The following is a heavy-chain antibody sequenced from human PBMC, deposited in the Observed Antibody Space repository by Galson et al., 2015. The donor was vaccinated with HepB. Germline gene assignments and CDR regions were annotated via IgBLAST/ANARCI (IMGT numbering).Heavy chain of an antibody. J-gene: IGHJ5*02. D-gene: IGHD3-3*01. Sequence: SLRLSCAASGFTFSDYFMSWIRQAPGKGLEWISYISDSGGTIYYADSVKGRFTISRDNAKNSVYLQMNILRAEDTAVYYCARGFWSGYSNWFDPWGQGTLITVSS. CDR1: GFTFSDYF. V-gene: IGHV3-11*01. CDR3: ARGFWSGYSNWFDP. CDR2: ISDSGGTI.